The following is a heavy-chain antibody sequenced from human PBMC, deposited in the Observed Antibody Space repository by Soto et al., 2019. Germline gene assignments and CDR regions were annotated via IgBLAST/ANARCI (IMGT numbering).Heavy chain of an antibody. V-gene: IGHV1-69*01. CDR2: IIPIFGTA. CDR1: GGTFSSYA. Sequence: QVQLVQSGAEVKKPGSSVKVSCKASGGTFSSYAISWVRQAPGQGLEWMGGIIPIFGTANYAQKFQGRVTITADESTGTASMGLSSLRSEDTAVYYCARVSGGLRFSLCYFDYWSQGTLVTVSS. D-gene: IGHD3-3*01. CDR3: ARVSGGLRFSLCYFDY. J-gene: IGHJ4*02.